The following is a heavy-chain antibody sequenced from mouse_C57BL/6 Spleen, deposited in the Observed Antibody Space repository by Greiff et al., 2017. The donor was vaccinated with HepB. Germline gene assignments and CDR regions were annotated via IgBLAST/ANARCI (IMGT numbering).Heavy chain of an antibody. CDR2: IRNKANGYTT. J-gene: IGHJ2*01. V-gene: IGHV7-3*01. Sequence: EVQRVESGGGLVQPGGSLSLSCAASGFTFTDYYMSWVRQPPGKALEWLGFIRNKANGYTTEYSASVKGRFTISRDNSQSILYLQMNALRAEDSATYYCARGNYGFDYWGQGTTLTVSS. CDR1: GFTFTDYY. D-gene: IGHD1-1*01. CDR3: ARGNYGFDY.